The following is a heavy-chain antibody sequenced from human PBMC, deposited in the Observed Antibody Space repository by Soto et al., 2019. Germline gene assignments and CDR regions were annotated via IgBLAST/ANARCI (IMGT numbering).Heavy chain of an antibody. CDR3: ARDRTYGDYDAEYFQH. V-gene: IGHV1-18*01. J-gene: IGHJ1*01. CDR1: GYTFTSYG. Sequence: GASVKVSCKASGYTFTSYGISWVRQAPGQGLEWMGWISAYNGNTNYAQKLQGRVTMTTDTSTSTAYMELRSLRSDDTAVYYCARDRTYGDYDAEYFQHWGQGTLVTVSS. D-gene: IGHD4-17*01. CDR2: ISAYNGNT.